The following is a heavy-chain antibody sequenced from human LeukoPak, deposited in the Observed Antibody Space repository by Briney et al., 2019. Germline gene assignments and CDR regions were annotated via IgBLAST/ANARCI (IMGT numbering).Heavy chain of an antibody. Sequence: SETLSLTCTVSGDSISSNTYYWGWIRQPPGKGLEWIANIYYSGSTYYNPSLKSRVTISVGTSKTQFSLKLSSMTAADTAVYYCARLGGSGSYLGFDPWGQGTLVTVSS. CDR1: GDSISSNTYY. V-gene: IGHV4-39*01. CDR2: IYYSGST. J-gene: IGHJ5*02. D-gene: IGHD3-10*01. CDR3: ARLGGSGSYLGFDP.